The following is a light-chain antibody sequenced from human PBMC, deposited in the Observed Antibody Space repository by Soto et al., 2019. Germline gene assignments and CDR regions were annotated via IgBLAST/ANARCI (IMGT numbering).Light chain of an antibody. CDR2: PAS. CDR3: QQGYNFPRA. Sequence: DIQMTQSPSYLSASVGDRVTITCRASQPISSWLAWYQQVPGQAPYLLIYPASTLQSGVPSRFSGSGSGTDFTLTINSLQPEDFATYYCQQGYNFPRAFGQGTKVDIK. J-gene: IGKJ1*01. CDR1: QPISSW. V-gene: IGKV1-12*01.